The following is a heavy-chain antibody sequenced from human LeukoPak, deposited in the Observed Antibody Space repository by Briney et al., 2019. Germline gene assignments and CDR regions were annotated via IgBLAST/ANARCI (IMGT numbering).Heavy chain of an antibody. CDR2: IKQDGSGK. CDR1: GFTFSTYW. V-gene: IGHV3-7*01. J-gene: IGHJ4*02. D-gene: IGHD2-2*01. Sequence: GGSLRLSCAASGFTFSTYWMSWVRQAPGKGLEWVANIKQDGSGKYYVDSVKGRFTISRDNAKNSLYLQMNSLRAEDTAVYYCARVKGYCSSTSCSSFDYWGQGTLVTVSS. CDR3: ARVKGYCSSTSCSSFDY.